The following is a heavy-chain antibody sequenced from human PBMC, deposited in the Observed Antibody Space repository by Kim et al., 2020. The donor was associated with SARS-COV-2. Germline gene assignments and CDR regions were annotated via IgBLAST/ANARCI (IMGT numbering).Heavy chain of an antibody. Sequence: GGSLRLSCAASGFTFDDYAMHWVRQAPGKGLEWVSGISWNSGSIGYADSVKGRFTISRDNAKNSLYLQMNSLRAEDTALYYCAKGATAIAAAGYYYYGMDVWGQGTTVTVSS. J-gene: IGHJ6*02. D-gene: IGHD6-13*01. V-gene: IGHV3-9*01. CDR1: GFTFDDYA. CDR2: ISWNSGSI. CDR3: AKGATAIAAAGYYYYGMDV.